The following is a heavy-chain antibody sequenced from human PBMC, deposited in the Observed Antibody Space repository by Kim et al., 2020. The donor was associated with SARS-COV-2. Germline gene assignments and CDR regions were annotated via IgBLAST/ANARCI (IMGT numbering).Heavy chain of an antibody. V-gene: IGHV3-23*01. CDR3: AKGATSYDY. D-gene: IGHD5-12*01. J-gene: IGHJ4*02. Sequence: STYYAGSVKGRFTISRDNSKNTLYLQMNSLRAEDTAVYYCAKGATSYDYWGQGTLVTVSS. CDR2: ST.